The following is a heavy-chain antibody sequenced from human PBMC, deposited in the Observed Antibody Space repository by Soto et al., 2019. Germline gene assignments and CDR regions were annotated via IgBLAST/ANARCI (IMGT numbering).Heavy chain of an antibody. V-gene: IGHV3-30*18. CDR1: GFTFSSYG. CDR3: AKDRTSSPLGVSGV. J-gene: IGHJ3*01. Sequence: QVQLVESGGGVVQPGRSLRLSCAASGFTFSSYGMHWVRQAPGKGLEWVAVISYDGSNKYYVDSVKGRFTISRDNSKNTLYLQMNSLRAEDTAVYYCAKDRTSSPLGVSGVW. D-gene: IGHD3-16*01. CDR2: ISYDGSNK.